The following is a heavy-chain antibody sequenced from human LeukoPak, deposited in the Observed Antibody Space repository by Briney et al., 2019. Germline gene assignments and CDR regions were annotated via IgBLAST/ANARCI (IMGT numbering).Heavy chain of an antibody. J-gene: IGHJ4*02. Sequence: GGSLRLSCAASGFTVSSNYMSWVRQAPGKGLEWVANIKQDGSEKYYVDSVKGRFTISRDNAKNSLYLQMNSLRAEDTAVYYCARRYYYDSSGYYYWGQGTLVTVSS. D-gene: IGHD3-22*01. CDR1: GFTVSSNY. CDR2: IKQDGSEK. CDR3: ARRYYYDSSGYYY. V-gene: IGHV3-7*01.